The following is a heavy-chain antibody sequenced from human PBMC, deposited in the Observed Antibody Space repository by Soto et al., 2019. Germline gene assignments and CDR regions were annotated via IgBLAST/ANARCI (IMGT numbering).Heavy chain of an antibody. CDR3: ASNRRMRIVRGYDSYYVMYV. V-gene: IGHV1-69*06. Sequence: VSSVQVSCESSGGTFSSYSISWVRHAPGQGLEWMGGIIPIFGTANYAQKFQGRVTITADKSTSTAYMELSSLRSEDTAVYYCASNRRMRIVRGYDSYYVMYVRAKGATVPVYS. CDR2: IIPIFGTA. D-gene: IGHD3-10*02. J-gene: IGHJ6*04. CDR1: GGTFSSYS.